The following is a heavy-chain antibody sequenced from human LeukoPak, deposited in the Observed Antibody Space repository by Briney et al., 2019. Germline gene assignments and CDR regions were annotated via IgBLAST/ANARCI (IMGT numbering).Heavy chain of an antibody. V-gene: IGHV3-23*01. CDR3: AKTHYDLLDV. D-gene: IGHD5-12*01. J-gene: IGHJ6*02. CDR1: GFSFSTSP. Sequence: GGSLRLSCAASGFSFSTSPMSWVRQPPGKGLEWVSAMNNGPGATFSRDSVRGRFTISRDDSKSTLYLQMNSPRAEDTGTYYCAKTHYDLLDVWGQGTTVTVSS. CDR2: MNNGPGAT.